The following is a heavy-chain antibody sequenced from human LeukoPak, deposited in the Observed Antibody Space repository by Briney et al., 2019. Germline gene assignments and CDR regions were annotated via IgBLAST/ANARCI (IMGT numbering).Heavy chain of an antibody. CDR3: ARAQGYYDSSGSSWYFDL. D-gene: IGHD3-22*01. Sequence: GGSLRLSCAASGFTFDDYAMHWVRQAPGKGLEWVSGISWNSGSIGYADSVKGRCTISRDNAKNSLYLQMNSLRAEDTAVYYCARAQGYYDSSGSSWYFDLWGRGTLVTVSS. CDR1: GFTFDDYA. J-gene: IGHJ2*01. CDR2: ISWNSGSI. V-gene: IGHV3-9*01.